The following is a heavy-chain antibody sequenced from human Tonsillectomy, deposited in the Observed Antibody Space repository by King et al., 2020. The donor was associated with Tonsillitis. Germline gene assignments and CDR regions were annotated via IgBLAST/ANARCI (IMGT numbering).Heavy chain of an antibody. J-gene: IGHJ4*02. CDR2: ISWDGGST. Sequence: VQLVESGGVVVQPGGSLRLSCAASGFTFDDYAMHWVRQAPGKGLEWVSLISWDGGSTYYAASVKGRFTISRDNSKNSLYLQMNSLRAEDTALYYCAKDISPYYDFWSGSISTALDYWGQGTLVTVSS. D-gene: IGHD3-3*01. V-gene: IGHV3-43D*03. CDR3: AKDISPYYDFWSGSISTALDY. CDR1: GFTFDDYA.